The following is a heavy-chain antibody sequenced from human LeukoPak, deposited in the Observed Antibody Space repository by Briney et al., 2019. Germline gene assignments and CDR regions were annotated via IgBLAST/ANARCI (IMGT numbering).Heavy chain of an antibody. V-gene: IGHV3-23*01. Sequence: GGSLRLSCAASGFTFSSYAMSWVRQAPGKGLEWVSAISGSGGSTYYADSVKGRFTISRYNSKNTMYLQMNSMRAEDTAVYYCAKDGRAVAGAYYWGQGTLVTVSS. CDR1: GFTFSSYA. J-gene: IGHJ4*02. CDR3: AKDGRAVAGAYY. D-gene: IGHD6-19*01. CDR2: ISGSGGST.